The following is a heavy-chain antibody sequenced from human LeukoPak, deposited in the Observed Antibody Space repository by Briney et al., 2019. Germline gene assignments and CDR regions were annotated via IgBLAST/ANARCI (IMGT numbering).Heavy chain of an antibody. CDR1: GFTFSTYW. CDR2: IKQDGSEK. J-gene: IGHJ6*04. V-gene: IGHV3-7*01. CDR3: AELGITMIGGG. Sequence: GGSLRLSCAASGFTFSTYWMSWVRQAPGKGLEWVANIKQDGSEKDYVDSVKGRFTISRDNAKNSLYLQMNSLRAEDTAVYYCAELGITMIGGGWGKGTTVTTSS. D-gene: IGHD3-10*02.